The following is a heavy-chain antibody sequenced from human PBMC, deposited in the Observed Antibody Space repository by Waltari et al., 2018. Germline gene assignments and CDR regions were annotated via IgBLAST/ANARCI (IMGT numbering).Heavy chain of an antibody. CDR1: GFTFSSYA. D-gene: IGHD5-18*01. V-gene: IGHV3-23*04. Sequence: EVQLVESGGGLVQPGGSLRLSCAASGFTFSSYAMSWVRQAPGKGLEWVSAISGSGGSTYYADSVKCRFTISRDKSKNTLYLQMNSLRAEDTAVYYCAKSSRIQLWSPSDYWGQGTLVTVSS. J-gene: IGHJ4*02. CDR3: AKSSRIQLWSPSDY. CDR2: ISGSGGST.